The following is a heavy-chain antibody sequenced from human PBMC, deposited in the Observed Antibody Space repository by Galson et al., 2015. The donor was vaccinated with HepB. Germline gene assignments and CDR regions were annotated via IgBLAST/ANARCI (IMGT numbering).Heavy chain of an antibody. CDR1: GFTFTEYD. CDR3: AKDGIMVDNNHYHFHY. CDR2: ITSSGGKT. Sequence: SLRLSCAASGFTFTEYDMTWVRQAPGKGLEWVSCITSSGGKTYYADSVRGRFTISRDNSKNTLFLQLNSLRAEDTAVYYCAKDGIMVDNNHYHFHYWGQGTLVTVSS. J-gene: IGHJ4*02. V-gene: IGHV3-23*01. D-gene: IGHD2-8*01.